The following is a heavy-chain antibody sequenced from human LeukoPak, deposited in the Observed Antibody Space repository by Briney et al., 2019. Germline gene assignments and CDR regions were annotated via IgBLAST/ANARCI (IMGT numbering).Heavy chain of an antibody. Sequence: SETLSLTCTVSGGSISSYYWRWIRQPPGKGLEWIGYIYYSGSTNYNPSLKSRVTISVDTSKNQFSLKLSSVTAADTAVYYCARQSAGHFDYWGQGTLVTVSS. V-gene: IGHV4-59*08. CDR3: ARQSAGHFDY. D-gene: IGHD2-15*01. J-gene: IGHJ4*02. CDR2: IYYSGST. CDR1: GGSISSYY.